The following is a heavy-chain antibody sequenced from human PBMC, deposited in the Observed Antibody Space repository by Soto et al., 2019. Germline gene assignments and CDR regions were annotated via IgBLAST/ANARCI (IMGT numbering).Heavy chain of an antibody. CDR2: INPSGGST. CDR3: AREHRLRRPDY. V-gene: IGHV1-46*03. CDR1: GYTFTSYY. Sequence: QVQLVQSGAEVKKPGASVKVSRKASGYTFTSYYMHWVRQAPGQGLEWMGIINPSGGSTSYAQKFQGRVTMTRDTSTSTVYMELSSLRSEDTAVYYCAREHRLRRPDYWGQGTLVTVSS. D-gene: IGHD5-12*01. J-gene: IGHJ4*02.